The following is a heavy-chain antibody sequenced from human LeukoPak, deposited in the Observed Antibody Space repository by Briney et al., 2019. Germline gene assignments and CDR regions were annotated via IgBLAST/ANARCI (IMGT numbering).Heavy chain of an antibody. V-gene: IGHV1-24*01. Sequence: ASVKVSCKASGYTFTSYGISWVRQAPGKGLEWMGGFDPEDGETIYAQKFQGRVTMTEDTSTDTAYMELSSLRSEDTAVYYCATASNSPFDYWGQGTLVTVSS. J-gene: IGHJ4*02. CDR1: GYTFTSYG. D-gene: IGHD4-11*01. CDR2: FDPEDGET. CDR3: ATASNSPFDY.